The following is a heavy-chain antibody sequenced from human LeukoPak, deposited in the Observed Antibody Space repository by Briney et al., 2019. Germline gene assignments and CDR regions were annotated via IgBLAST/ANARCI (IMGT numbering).Heavy chain of an antibody. J-gene: IGHJ4*02. D-gene: IGHD6-6*01. V-gene: IGHV1-46*01. Sequence: ASVKVSCKASGYTFTSYYMHWVRQAPGQGLEWMGIINPSGGSTGYAQKFQGRVTMTRDTSTSTVYMELSSLRSEDTAVYYCARDGAPSSIAARGGFDYWGQGTLVTVSS. CDR3: ARDGAPSSIAARGGFDY. CDR2: INPSGGST. CDR1: GYTFTSYY.